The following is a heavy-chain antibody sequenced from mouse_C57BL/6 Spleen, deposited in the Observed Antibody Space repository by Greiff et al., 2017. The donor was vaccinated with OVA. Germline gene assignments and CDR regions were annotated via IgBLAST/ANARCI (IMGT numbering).Heavy chain of an antibody. J-gene: IGHJ2*01. CDR2: ISYDGSN. CDR1: GYSITSGYY. V-gene: IGHV3-6*01. CDR3: AREGLKPYFDY. Sequence: EVQRVESGPGLVNPSQSLSLTCSVTGYSITSGYYWNWIRQFPGNKLEWMGYISYDGSNNYNPSLKNRISITRDTSKNQFFLKLNSVTTEDTATYYCAREGLKPYFDYWGQGTTLTVSS. D-gene: IGHD3-3*01.